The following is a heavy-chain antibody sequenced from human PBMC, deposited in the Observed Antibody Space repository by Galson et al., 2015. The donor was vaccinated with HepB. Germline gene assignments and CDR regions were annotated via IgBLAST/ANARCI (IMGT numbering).Heavy chain of an antibody. CDR3: ARDYDFWTVDYYYYGMDV. CDR1: GYTFTSYY. Sequence: SVKVSCKASGYTFTSYYMHWVRQAPGQGLEWMGIINPSGGSTSYAQKFQGRVTMTRDTSTSTVYMELSSLRSEDTAVYYCARDYDFWTVDYYYYGMDVWGQGTTVTVSS. J-gene: IGHJ6*02. V-gene: IGHV1-46*01. CDR2: INPSGGST. D-gene: IGHD3-3*01.